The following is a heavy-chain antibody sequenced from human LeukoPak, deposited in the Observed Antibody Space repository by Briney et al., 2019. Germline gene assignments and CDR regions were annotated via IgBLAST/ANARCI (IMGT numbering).Heavy chain of an antibody. V-gene: IGHV1-69*01. D-gene: IGHD1-26*01. CDR3: ARVGVGALDAFDI. CDR2: IIPIFGTA. Sequence: ASVKVSYKASGGTFSSYAISWVRQAPGQGLEWMGGIIPIFGTANYAQKFQGRVTITADESTSTAYMELSSLRSEDTAVYYCARVGVGALDAFDIWGQGTMVTVSS. J-gene: IGHJ3*02. CDR1: GGTFSSYA.